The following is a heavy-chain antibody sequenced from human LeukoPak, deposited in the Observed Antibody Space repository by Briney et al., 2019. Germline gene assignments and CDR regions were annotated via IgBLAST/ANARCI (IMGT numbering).Heavy chain of an antibody. CDR3: ARDKIVGATALDY. D-gene: IGHD1-26*01. CDR2: IKQDGSEK. Sequence: PGGSLRLSCGASGFIFSNYWMSWVRQVPGKGLEWVANIKQDGSEKYYVDSVKGRFTISRDNAKNSLYLEMNSLRAEDAGVYYCARDKIVGATALDYWGQGTLVTVSS. CDR1: GFIFSNYW. J-gene: IGHJ4*02. V-gene: IGHV3-7*01.